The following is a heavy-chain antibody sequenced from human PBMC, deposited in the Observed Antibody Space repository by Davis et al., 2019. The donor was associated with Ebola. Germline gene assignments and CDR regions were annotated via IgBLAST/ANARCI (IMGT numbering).Heavy chain of an antibody. J-gene: IGHJ4*02. V-gene: IGHV3-48*04. CDR3: ARRADY. CDR2: ISSSSSTI. Sequence: GESLKISCAASGFTFSSYSMNWVRQAPGKGLEWVSYISSSSSTIYYADSVKGRFTISRDNAKNSLYLQMNSPRAEDTAVYYCARRADYWGQGTLVTVSS. CDR1: GFTFSSYS.